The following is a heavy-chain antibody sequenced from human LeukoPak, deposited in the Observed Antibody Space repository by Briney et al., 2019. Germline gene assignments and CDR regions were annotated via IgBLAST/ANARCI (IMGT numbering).Heavy chain of an antibody. J-gene: IGHJ4*02. D-gene: IGHD3-3*01. CDR2: IYYSGST. CDR1: GGSISSSSYY. Sequence: SSETLSLTCTVSGGSISSSSYYWGWIRQPPGKGLEWIGSIYYSGSTYYNPSLKSRVTMSVDTSKNQFSLKLSSVTAADTAVYYCARQNPREFGVVINYFDYWGQGTLVTVSS. V-gene: IGHV4-39*01. CDR3: ARQNPREFGVVINYFDY.